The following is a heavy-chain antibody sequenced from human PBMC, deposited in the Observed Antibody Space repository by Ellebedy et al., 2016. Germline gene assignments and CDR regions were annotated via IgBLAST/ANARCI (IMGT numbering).Heavy chain of an antibody. Sequence: ASVKVSCKASGYTFNNHGVSWVRQAPGQGLEWMGWLSAHNGNRVQAQKFQGRVTMTIDTSTNTAYLELRSLRSDDTAVYYCAADSSGYPYFDDWGQGTLGTVSS. CDR3: AADSSGYPYFDD. CDR1: GYTFNNHG. J-gene: IGHJ4*02. CDR2: LSAHNGNR. D-gene: IGHD3-22*01. V-gene: IGHV1-18*04.